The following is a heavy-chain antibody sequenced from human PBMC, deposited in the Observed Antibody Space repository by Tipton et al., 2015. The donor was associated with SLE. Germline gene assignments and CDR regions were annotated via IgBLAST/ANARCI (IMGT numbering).Heavy chain of an antibody. D-gene: IGHD4-23*01. Sequence: SLRLSCAASGFTFSSYSMNWVRQAPGKGLEWVSSISSSSSYIYYADSVKGRFTISRDNAKNSLYLQMNSLRAEDTAVYYCASYPAYYGGNWDWYFDLWGRGTLVTVSS. CDR1: GFTFSSYS. J-gene: IGHJ2*01. V-gene: IGHV3-21*01. CDR2: ISSSSSYI. CDR3: ASYPAYYGGNWDWYFDL.